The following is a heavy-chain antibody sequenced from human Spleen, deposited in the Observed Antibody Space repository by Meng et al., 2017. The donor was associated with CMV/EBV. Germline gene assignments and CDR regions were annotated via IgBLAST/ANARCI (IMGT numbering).Heavy chain of an antibody. CDR2: ISAYNGNT. J-gene: IGHJ6*02. CDR1: GYTFTSYG. V-gene: IGHV1-18*01. CDR3: AREADIDTGYYYYYGMDV. Sequence: ASVKVSCKASGYTFTSYGISWVRQAPGQGLEWMGWISAYNGNTNYAQKLQGRVTMTTDTSTSTAYMELRSLRSDDTAVYYCAREADIDTGYYYYYGMDVRGQGTTVTVSS. D-gene: IGHD5-12*01.